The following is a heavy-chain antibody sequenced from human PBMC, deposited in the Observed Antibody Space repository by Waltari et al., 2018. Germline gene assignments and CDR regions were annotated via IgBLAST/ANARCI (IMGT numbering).Heavy chain of an antibody. V-gene: IGHV1-69*01. CDR3: ARSIGAWNYYYGMDV. Sequence: QVQLVQSGAEVKKPGSSVKVSCKASGGTFSSYAISWMRQAPGQGLEWMGGISPIFGKANYAQKFQGRVTITADESTSTAYMELSSLRSEDTAVYYCARSIGAWNYYYGMDVWGQGTTVTVSS. CDR2: ISPIFGKA. D-gene: IGHD2-15*01. CDR1: GGTFSSYA. J-gene: IGHJ6*02.